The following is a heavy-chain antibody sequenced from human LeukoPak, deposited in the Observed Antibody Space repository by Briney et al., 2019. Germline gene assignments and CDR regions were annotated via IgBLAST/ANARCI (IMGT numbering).Heavy chain of an antibody. Sequence: GASVKVSCKASGYTFTSYGISWVRQAPGQGLEWMGWISAYNGNTNYAQKLQGRDTMTTDTSTSTAYMELRSLRSDDTAVYYCARVGYYDFWSGRLDYFDYWGQGTLVTVSS. CDR3: ARVGYYDFWSGRLDYFDY. J-gene: IGHJ4*02. CDR2: ISAYNGNT. V-gene: IGHV1-18*01. CDR1: GYTFTSYG. D-gene: IGHD3-3*01.